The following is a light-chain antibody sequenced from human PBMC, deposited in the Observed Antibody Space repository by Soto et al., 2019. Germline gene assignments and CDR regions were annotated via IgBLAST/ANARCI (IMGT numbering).Light chain of an antibody. J-gene: IGKJ5*01. CDR3: QQYGTAPIT. V-gene: IGKV3-20*01. Sequence: VLTQSPGTLSLSAGQRANLSCRASQSVASVHLAWYQQTPGQAPRLLVSDASRRATGIPDRFSGSASGTDFTLTISRLEPEDSAMYYCQQYGTAPITFGQGTRLEIK. CDR1: QSVASVH. CDR2: DAS.